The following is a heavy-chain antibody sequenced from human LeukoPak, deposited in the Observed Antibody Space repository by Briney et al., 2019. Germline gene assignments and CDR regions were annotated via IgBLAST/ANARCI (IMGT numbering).Heavy chain of an antibody. CDR3: ARGPRFGELLWHWFDP. CDR2: MYHSGST. J-gene: IGHJ5*02. D-gene: IGHD3-10*01. V-gene: IGHV4-34*01. Sequence: SETLSLTCAVYGGSFSGYYWGWIRQPPGKGLEWIGGMYHSGSTYYNPPLKSRVTISEDTSKNQFSLKLRSVTAADTAVYYCARGPRFGELLWHWFDPWGQGTLVTVSS. CDR1: GGSFSGYY.